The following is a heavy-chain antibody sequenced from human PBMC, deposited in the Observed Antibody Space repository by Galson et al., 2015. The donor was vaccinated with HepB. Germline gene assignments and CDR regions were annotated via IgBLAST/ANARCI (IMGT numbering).Heavy chain of an antibody. J-gene: IGHJ4*02. CDR1: GFTFSRYG. D-gene: IGHD3-16*01. CDR2: ISYDGSNK. CDR3: AQEIATDYDHVWGTYRGGFEY. V-gene: IGHV3-30*18. Sequence: SLRLSCAASGFTFSRYGMHWVRQAPGKGLEWVAVISYDGSNKYYADSVKGRFTISRDNSKNTLYLQMNSLRAEDTAVYYCAQEIATDYDHVWGTYRGGFEYWGQGTLVTVSS.